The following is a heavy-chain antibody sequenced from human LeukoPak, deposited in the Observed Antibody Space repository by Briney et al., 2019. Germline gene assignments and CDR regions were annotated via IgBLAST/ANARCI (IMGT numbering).Heavy chain of an antibody. Sequence: PSETLSLTCTVSGVSISSYYWSWIRQPAGKGLEWIGRIYTSESTSYNPSLKSRVTMSVDTSKNQLSLKLSSVTSAYTAVYYCARESYGTGEFYWGQGTLVTVSS. V-gene: IGHV4-4*07. D-gene: IGHD7-27*01. CDR1: GVSISSYY. CDR2: IYTSEST. CDR3: ARESYGTGEFY. J-gene: IGHJ4*02.